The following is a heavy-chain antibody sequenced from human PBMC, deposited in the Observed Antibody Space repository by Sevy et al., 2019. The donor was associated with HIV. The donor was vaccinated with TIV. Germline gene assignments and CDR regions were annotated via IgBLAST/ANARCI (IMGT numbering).Heavy chain of an antibody. V-gene: IGHV3-30*02. J-gene: IGHJ5*02. CDR2: IWHDGSNK. D-gene: IGHD4-4*01. CDR3: AGETDNSARWLDP. Sequence: GGSLRLSCAASGFTFNFHGMHWVRQAPGKGLEWVAFIWHDGSNKYMADSLKGRLTISRDNSKKTLFLQMNSLTVEDTAGYYGAGETDNSARWLDPWGQGTLVTVSS. CDR1: GFTFNFHG.